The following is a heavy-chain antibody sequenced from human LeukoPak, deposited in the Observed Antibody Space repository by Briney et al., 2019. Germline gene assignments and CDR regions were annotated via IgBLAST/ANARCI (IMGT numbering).Heavy chain of an antibody. CDR2: IYYSGST. CDR3: ARAIPEPGGSGSLGKSWFDP. Sequence: SETLSLTCTVSGGSISSYYWSWIRQPPGKGLEWIGYIYYSGSTNYNPSLKSRVTISVDTSKNQFSLKLSSVTAADTAVYYCARAIPEPGGSGSLGKSWFDPWGQGTLVTVSS. D-gene: IGHD3-10*01. J-gene: IGHJ5*02. V-gene: IGHV4-59*01. CDR1: GGSISSYY.